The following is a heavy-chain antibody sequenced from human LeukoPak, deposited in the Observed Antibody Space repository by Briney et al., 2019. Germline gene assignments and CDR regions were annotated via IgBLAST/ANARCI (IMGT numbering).Heavy chain of an antibody. J-gene: IGHJ3*02. Sequence: SETLSLTCTVSGGAISSYHWSWIRQPAGKGLEWIGRIYTSGSTNYNPSLKSRVTMSVDTSKNQFSLKLSSVTAADTAVYYCAREGYSSSWPLDAFDIWGQGTMVTVSS. V-gene: IGHV4-4*07. D-gene: IGHD6-13*01. CDR3: AREGYSSSWPLDAFDI. CDR1: GGAISSYH. CDR2: IYTSGST.